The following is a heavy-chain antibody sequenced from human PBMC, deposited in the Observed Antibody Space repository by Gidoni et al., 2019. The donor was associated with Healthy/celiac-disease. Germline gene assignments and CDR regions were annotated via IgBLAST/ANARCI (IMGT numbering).Heavy chain of an antibody. CDR2: IIPILGIA. J-gene: IGHJ5*02. V-gene: IGHV1-69*08. D-gene: IGHD3-10*01. CDR3: ARDPVVGSDGYNRFNCFDP. Sequence: QVQLVQSGAAVKKPGSSVKVSCKASGGTFSSYTISWVRQAPGQGLEWMGRIIPILGIANYAQKFQGRVTITADKSTSTAYMELSSLRSEDTAVYYCARDPVVGSDGYNRFNCFDPWGQGTLVTVSS. CDR1: GGTFSSYT.